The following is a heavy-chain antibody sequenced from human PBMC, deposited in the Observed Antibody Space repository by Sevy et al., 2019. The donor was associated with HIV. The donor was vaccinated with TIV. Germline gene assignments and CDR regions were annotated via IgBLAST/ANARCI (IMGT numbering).Heavy chain of an antibody. CDR3: ARDLPSAVINPFYYYGMDV. J-gene: IGHJ6*02. CDR2: ISGISNYI. Sequence: GGSLRLSCAASGFTFSSYSMNWVRQAPGKGLEWVSSISGISNYIYYADSVKGRFTVSRDNSKDTVYLQMNSLRPEDTAVYYCARDLPSAVINPFYYYGMDVWGQGTTVTVSS. D-gene: IGHD2-21*01. V-gene: IGHV3-21*01. CDR1: GFTFSSYS.